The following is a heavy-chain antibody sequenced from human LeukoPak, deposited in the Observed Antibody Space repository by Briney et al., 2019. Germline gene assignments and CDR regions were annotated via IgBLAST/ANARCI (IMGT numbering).Heavy chain of an antibody. V-gene: IGHV5-51*01. CDR1: GYSFTSYW. D-gene: IGHD4-17*01. CDR2: IYPGDSDT. J-gene: IGHJ4*02. Sequence: GESLKISCKGSGYSFTSYWIGWVRQMPGKGLEWMGIIYPGDSDTRYSPSFQGQVTISADKSISTAYLQWSSLKASDTAMYYCARQTGPMTTETSFDYWGQGTLVTVSS. CDR3: ARQTGPMTTETSFDY.